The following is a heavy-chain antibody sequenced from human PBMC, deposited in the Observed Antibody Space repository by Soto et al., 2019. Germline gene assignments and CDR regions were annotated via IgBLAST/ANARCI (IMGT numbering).Heavy chain of an antibody. CDR2: INHSGST. CDR3: ARGYCSSTSCYLYFDY. Sequence: SETLSLTCAVYGGSFSGYYWSWIRQPPGKGLEWIGEINHSGSTNYNPSLKSRVTISVDTSKNQFSLKLSSVTAADTAVYYCARGYCSSTSCYLYFDYWGQGXLVTVSS. J-gene: IGHJ4*02. CDR1: GGSFSGYY. D-gene: IGHD2-2*01. V-gene: IGHV4-34*01.